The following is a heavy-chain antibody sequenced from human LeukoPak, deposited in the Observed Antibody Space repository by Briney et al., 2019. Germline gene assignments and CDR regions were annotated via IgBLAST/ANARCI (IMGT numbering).Heavy chain of an antibody. V-gene: IGHV1-46*01. CDR2: INPSGGST. Sequence: ASAKVSCKASGYTFTSYYMHWVRQAPGQGLEWMGIINPSGGSTSYAQKFQGRVTMTRDTSTSTVYMELSSLRSEDTAVYYCAGTDIVVVPAAGALDYWGQGTLVTVSS. J-gene: IGHJ4*02. CDR3: AGTDIVVVPAAGALDY. CDR1: GYTFTSYY. D-gene: IGHD2-2*01.